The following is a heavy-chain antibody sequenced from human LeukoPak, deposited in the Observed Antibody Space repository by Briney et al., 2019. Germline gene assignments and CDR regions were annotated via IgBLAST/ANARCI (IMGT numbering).Heavy chain of an antibody. D-gene: IGHD3-10*01. CDR2: IYYSGTT. V-gene: IGHV4-39*07. CDR3: ARQYGSGSYYDY. J-gene: IGHJ4*02. CDR1: GFSVSSNY. Sequence: GSLRLSCAASGFSVSSNYMSWVRQPPGKGLEWIASIYYSGTTYYNPSLNSRVTILADTSKNQFSLKVSSVTAADTAVYYCARQYGSGSYYDYWGQGTLVTVSS.